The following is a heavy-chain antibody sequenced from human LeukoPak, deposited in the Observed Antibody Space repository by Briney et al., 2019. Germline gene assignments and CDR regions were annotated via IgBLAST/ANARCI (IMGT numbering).Heavy chain of an antibody. CDR1: GYSIRSGYH. V-gene: IGHV4-38-2*02. CDR3: ARTYDYVWGSYRYPFDY. CDR2: IYQSGST. Sequence: SETLSLTCSVSGYSIRSGYHWAWFRQAPGKGLEWMGSIYQSGSTYDNLSLKSRVTLSVDTSKNQFSLNLSSVTAADTAVYYCARTYDYVWGSYRYPFDYWGQGTLVTVSS. J-gene: IGHJ4*02. D-gene: IGHD3-16*02.